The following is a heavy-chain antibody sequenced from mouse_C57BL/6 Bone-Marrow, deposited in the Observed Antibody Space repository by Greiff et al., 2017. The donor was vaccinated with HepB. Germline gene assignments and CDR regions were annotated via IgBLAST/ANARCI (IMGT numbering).Heavy chain of an antibody. CDR1: GYTFTSYW. V-gene: IGHV1-55*01. D-gene: IGHD2-2*01. Sequence: VQLQQPGAELVKPGASVKMSCKASGYTFTSYWITWVKQRPGQGLEWIGDIYPGSGSTNYNEKFKSKATLTVDTSSSTAYMQLSSLTSEDSAVYYCARREWLPGEDMDYWGQGTSVTVSS. J-gene: IGHJ4*01. CDR2: IYPGSGST. CDR3: ARREWLPGEDMDY.